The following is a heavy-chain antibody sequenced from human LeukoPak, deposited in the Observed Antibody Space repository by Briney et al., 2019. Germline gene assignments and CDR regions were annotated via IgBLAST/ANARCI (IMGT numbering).Heavy chain of an antibody. J-gene: IGHJ4*02. Sequence: GGSLRLSCAASGFTFSSYGMHWVRQAPGKGLEWVSSISSSSSYIYYADSVKGRFTISRDNAKNSLYLQMNSLRAEDTAVYYCARDLSYYDSSGYYPFDYWGQGTLVTVSS. CDR3: ARDLSYYDSSGYYPFDY. V-gene: IGHV3-21*01. CDR2: ISSSSSYI. CDR1: GFTFSSYG. D-gene: IGHD3-22*01.